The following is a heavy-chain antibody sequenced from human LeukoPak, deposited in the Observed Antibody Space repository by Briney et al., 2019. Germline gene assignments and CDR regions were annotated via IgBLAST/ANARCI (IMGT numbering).Heavy chain of an antibody. CDR1: GGSISSYY. Sequence: PSETLSLTCTVSGGSISSYYWSWIRQPPGKGLEWIGYIYYSGSTNYNPSLKSRVTISVDKSKNQFSLKLSSVTAADTAVYYCARDRGGIAAAGIDYWGQGTLVTVSS. CDR2: IYYSGST. D-gene: IGHD6-13*01. CDR3: ARDRGGIAAAGIDY. J-gene: IGHJ4*02. V-gene: IGHV4-59*12.